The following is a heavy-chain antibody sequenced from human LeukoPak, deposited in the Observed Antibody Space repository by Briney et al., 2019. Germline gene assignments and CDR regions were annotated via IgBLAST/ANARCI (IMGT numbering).Heavy chain of an antibody. V-gene: IGHV3-66*04. Sequence: GGSLRLSCAASGFTVSTNYMSWVRQAPGKGLFWVSIIYSDGSTYYADSVKGRFTISRDNSKNTLYLQMNSLRAEDTAVYYCARPFSGYVSGGYWGQGTLVTVSS. CDR3: ARPFSGYVSGGY. J-gene: IGHJ4*02. CDR1: GFTVSTNY. D-gene: IGHD5-12*01. CDR2: IYSDGST.